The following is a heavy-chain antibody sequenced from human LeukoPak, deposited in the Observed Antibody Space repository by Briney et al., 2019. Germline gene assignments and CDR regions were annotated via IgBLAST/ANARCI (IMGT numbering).Heavy chain of an antibody. CDR1: GGSISSYY. CDR2: IYYSGST. J-gene: IGHJ5*02. D-gene: IGHD6-19*01. CDR3: ARDLSSGEPYNWFDP. Sequence: SETLSLTCTASGGSISSYYWSWIRQPPGKGLEWIGYIYYSGSTNYNPSLKSRVTISVDTSKNQFSLKLSSVTAADTAVYYCARDLSSGEPYNWFDPWGQGTLVTVSS. V-gene: IGHV4-59*01.